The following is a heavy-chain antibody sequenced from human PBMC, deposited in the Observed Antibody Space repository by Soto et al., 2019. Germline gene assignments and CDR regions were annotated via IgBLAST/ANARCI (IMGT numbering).Heavy chain of an antibody. CDR3: AKRAHDFWSGYPNWFDP. J-gene: IGHJ5*02. D-gene: IGHD3-3*01. Sequence: SLRLSCAASGFTFSSYAMSWVRQAPGKGLEWVSAISGSGGSTYYADSVKGRFTISRDNSKNTLYLQMNSLRAEDTAVYYCAKRAHDFWSGYPNWFDPWGQGTLVTVSS. CDR2: ISGSGGST. V-gene: IGHV3-23*01. CDR1: GFTFSSYA.